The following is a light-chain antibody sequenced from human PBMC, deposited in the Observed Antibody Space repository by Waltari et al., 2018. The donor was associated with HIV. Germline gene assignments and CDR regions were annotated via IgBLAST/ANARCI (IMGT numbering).Light chain of an antibody. J-gene: IGKJ2*01. CDR3: LQHYDYPRS. Sequence: DIQMTQSPSSLSASVGDRVTITCRASQGIRNDLGWYQQKPGTPPRRLIYSASTLQSGVSSRFSGSGSGTEFTLTISSLQPGDSATYYCLQHYDYPRSFGQGTKLGI. CDR2: SAS. V-gene: IGKV1-17*01. CDR1: QGIRND.